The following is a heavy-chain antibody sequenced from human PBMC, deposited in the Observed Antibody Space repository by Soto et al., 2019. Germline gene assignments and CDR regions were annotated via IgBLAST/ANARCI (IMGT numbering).Heavy chain of an antibody. Sequence: GRSLRLSCVASAFSLSSHAVSWVRQTPEKGLEWVSSISDSGATSSYADFVKGRFTVSRDNSRNTLYLQMDSLRVEDTAVYYCAKVKCYYVSDGKPPVGYWGQGTVVTVSS. CDR1: AFSLSSHA. V-gene: IGHV3-23*01. CDR3: AKVKCYYVSDGKPPVGY. J-gene: IGHJ4*02. D-gene: IGHD3-10*02. CDR2: ISDSGATS.